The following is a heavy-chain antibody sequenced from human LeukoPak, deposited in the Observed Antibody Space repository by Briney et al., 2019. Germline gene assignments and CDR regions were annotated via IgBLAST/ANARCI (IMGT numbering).Heavy chain of an antibody. CDR1: GYTFTRYG. J-gene: IGHJ4*02. V-gene: IGHV1-18*01. CDR3: AREDDYSNYLGY. Sequence: ASVKVSCTASGYTFTRYGINWVRQAPGQRLEWMGWISAYNGNTNYAQKLQGRVTMTTDTSTSTAYMELRSLRSDDTAVYYCAREDDYSNYLGYWGQGTLVTVSS. CDR2: ISAYNGNT. D-gene: IGHD4-11*01.